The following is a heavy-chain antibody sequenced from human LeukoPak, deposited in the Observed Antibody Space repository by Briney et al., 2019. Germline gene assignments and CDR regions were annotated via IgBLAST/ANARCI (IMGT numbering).Heavy chain of an antibody. J-gene: IGHJ4*02. CDR3: AKTEPSGGYYGSGSYPYY. CDR2: INSDGSST. D-gene: IGHD3-10*01. CDR1: GFTFSSYW. Sequence: TGGSLRLSCAASGFTFSSYWMHWVRQAPGKGLVWVSRINSDGSSTSYADSVKGRFTISRDNAKNTLYLQMNSLRAEDTAVYYCAKTEPSGGYYGSGSYPYYWGQGTLVTVSS. V-gene: IGHV3-74*01.